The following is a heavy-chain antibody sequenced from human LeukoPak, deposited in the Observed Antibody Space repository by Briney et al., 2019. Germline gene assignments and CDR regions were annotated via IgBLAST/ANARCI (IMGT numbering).Heavy chain of an antibody. D-gene: IGHD3-9*01. CDR1: GGSFSGYY. J-gene: IGHJ6*02. CDR3: ARGLRYFDFYGMDV. V-gene: IGHV4-34*01. CDR2: INHSGST. Sequence: SETLSLTCAVYGGSFSGYYWSWIRQPPGKGLEWIGEINHSGSTNYNPSLKSRVTISVDTSKNQFSLKLSSVTAADTAVYYCARGLRYFDFYGMDVWGQGTTVTVSS.